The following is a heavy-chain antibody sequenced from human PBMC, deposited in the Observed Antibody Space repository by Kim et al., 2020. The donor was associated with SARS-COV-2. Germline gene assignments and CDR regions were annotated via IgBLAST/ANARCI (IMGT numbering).Heavy chain of an antibody. J-gene: IGHJ4*02. Sequence: SLKSRVTSSVATSKNQFSLKLSSVTAADTAVYYCARGRMTIVGVGTEFDYWGQGTLVTVSS. D-gene: IGHD3-3*01. V-gene: IGHV4-31*02. CDR3: ARGRMTIVGVGTEFDY.